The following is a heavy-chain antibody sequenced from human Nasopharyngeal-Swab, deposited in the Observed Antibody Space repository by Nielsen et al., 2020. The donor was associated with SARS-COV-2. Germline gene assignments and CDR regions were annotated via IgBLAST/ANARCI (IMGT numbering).Heavy chain of an antibody. V-gene: IGHV3-15*01. Sequence: GGSLRLSCAASGFTFSNAWMSWVRQAPGKGLEWVGRIKSKTDGGTTDYAAPVKGRFTISRDDSKNTLYLQMNSLKTEDTAVYYCTIIPLDILTGYYQYYFDYWGQGTLVTASS. D-gene: IGHD3-9*01. J-gene: IGHJ4*02. CDR1: GFTFSNAW. CDR2: IKSKTDGGTT. CDR3: TIIPLDILTGYYQYYFDY.